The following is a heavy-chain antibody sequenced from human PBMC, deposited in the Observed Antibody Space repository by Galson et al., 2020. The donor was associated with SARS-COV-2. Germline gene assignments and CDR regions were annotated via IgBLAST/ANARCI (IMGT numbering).Heavy chain of an antibody. D-gene: IGHD6-19*01. J-gene: IGHJ4*02. CDR3: AKDGGGWYTSFLYYFDY. Sequence: GESLKISCAASGFTFNNYAMSWVRQAPGKGLEWATRISGRGRNTYYADSVKGRFTMSRDNSKNTLYLQMNSLRTEDTAIYYFAKDGGGWYTSFLYYFDYWGQGTLVTVSS. CDR2: ISGRGRNT. CDR1: GFTFNNYA. V-gene: IGHV3-23*01.